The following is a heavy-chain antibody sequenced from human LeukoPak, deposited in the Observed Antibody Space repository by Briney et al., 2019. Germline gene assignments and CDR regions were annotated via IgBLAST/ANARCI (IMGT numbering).Heavy chain of an antibody. J-gene: IGHJ3*02. CDR1: GGSISSSNW. V-gene: IGHV4-4*02. Sequence: SGTLSLTCAVSGGSISSSNWWSWVRQPPGKGLEWIGEIYHSGSTNYNPSLKSRVTISVDKSKNQFSLKLSSVTAADTAVYYCARTLITMVRGVIIKTGHAFDIWGQGTMVTVSS. CDR3: ARTLITMVRGVIIKTGHAFDI. CDR2: IYHSGST. D-gene: IGHD3-10*01.